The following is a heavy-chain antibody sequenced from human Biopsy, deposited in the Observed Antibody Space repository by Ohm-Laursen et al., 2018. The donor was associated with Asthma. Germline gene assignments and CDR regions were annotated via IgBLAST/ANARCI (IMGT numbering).Heavy chain of an antibody. Sequence: SVKVSCKAPGGTFSNFAISWVRQAPGQGLEWLGGTMTVFGTTNYAQKFQGRVTITADESTSTAYMEVTSLRPEDTAIYYCARCQVGYSSGWSLLLKKIYYSGMDVWGQGTAVTVSS. J-gene: IGHJ6*02. CDR3: ARCQVGYSSGWSLLLKKIYYSGMDV. D-gene: IGHD6-19*01. V-gene: IGHV1-69*13. CDR1: GGTFSNFA. CDR2: TMTVFGTT.